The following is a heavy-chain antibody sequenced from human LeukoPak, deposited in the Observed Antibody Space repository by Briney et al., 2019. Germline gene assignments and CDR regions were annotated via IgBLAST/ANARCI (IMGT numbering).Heavy chain of an antibody. CDR2: IKQDGSEK. D-gene: IGHD3-10*01. CDR3: ARDQYYYGSGSYTHYYYAMDV. V-gene: IGHV3-7*01. CDR1: GFTFSSYW. J-gene: IGHJ6*02. Sequence: GGSLRLSFAASGFTFSSYWMSWVRQAPGKGLEWVANIKQDGSEKYYVDSVKGRFTISRDNSKNTLYLQMNSLRAEDTAVYYCARDQYYYGSGSYTHYYYAMDVWGQGTTVTVSS.